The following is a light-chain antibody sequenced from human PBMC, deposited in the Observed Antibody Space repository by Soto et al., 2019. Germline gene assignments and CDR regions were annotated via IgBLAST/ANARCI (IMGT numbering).Light chain of an antibody. CDR1: QDISVY. CDR2: IAS. CDR3: QKFNTAPLT. Sequence: DIQMTQSPSSLSASVGDRVTITCRASQDISVYLAWYQQKPGKVPKLLLYIASTLQSGVPSRFSGSGSGTDFSLTISSLPPEDVATYFFQKFNTAPLTFGQGTRLEIK. J-gene: IGKJ5*01. V-gene: IGKV1-27*01.